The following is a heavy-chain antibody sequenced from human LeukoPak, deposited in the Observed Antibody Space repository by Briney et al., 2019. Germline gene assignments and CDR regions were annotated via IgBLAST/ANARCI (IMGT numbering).Heavy chain of an antibody. CDR1: GITLSGHW. D-gene: IGHD1-7*01. Sequence: GGSLRLSCAASGITLSGHWMHWVRQTPGQGLVWVSRINGDGSSTAYADSVKGRFTIPRDNAKNTVYLQMNSLRVDDTAVYYCAREELEPSTHPFDPWGQGTLVTVSS. CDR2: INGDGSST. V-gene: IGHV3-74*03. CDR3: AREELEPSTHPFDP. J-gene: IGHJ5*02.